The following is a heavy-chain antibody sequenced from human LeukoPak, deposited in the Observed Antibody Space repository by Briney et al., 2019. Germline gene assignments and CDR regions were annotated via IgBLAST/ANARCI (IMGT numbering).Heavy chain of an antibody. Sequence: PSETLSLTXTVSGGSISSYYWSWIWQPPGKGLEWIGYIYYSGSTNYNPSLKSRVTISVDTSKNQFSLKLSSVTAADTAVYYCARGGGGRYCSSTSCSTQTNNWFDPWGQGTLVTVSS. V-gene: IGHV4-59*01. CDR3: ARGGGGRYCSSTSCSTQTNNWFDP. D-gene: IGHD2-2*01. CDR1: GGSISSYY. CDR2: IYYSGST. J-gene: IGHJ5*02.